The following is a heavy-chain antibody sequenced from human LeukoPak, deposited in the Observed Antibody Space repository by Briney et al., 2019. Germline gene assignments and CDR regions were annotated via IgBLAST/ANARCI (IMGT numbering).Heavy chain of an antibody. CDR1: GFTVSSSY. CDR2: IYSGGST. V-gene: IGHV3-66*02. D-gene: IGHD3-10*01. Sequence: GGSLRLSCAASGFTVSSSYMSWVRQAPGKGLEWVSVIYSGGSTYYADSVKGRFTISRDNSKNTLYLQMNSLRAEDTAVYYCARTMVRGVIRYYYYMDVWGKGTTVTVSS. CDR3: ARTMVRGVIRYYYYMDV. J-gene: IGHJ6*03.